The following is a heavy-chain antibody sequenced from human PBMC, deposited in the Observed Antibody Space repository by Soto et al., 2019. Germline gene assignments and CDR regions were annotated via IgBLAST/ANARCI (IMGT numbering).Heavy chain of an antibody. CDR2: FDPEDGET. J-gene: IGHJ6*03. CDR1: GDSLTGLS. Sequence: GASVEASWKAPGDSLTGLSMRWVRQANEKGLEWMGGFDPEDGETIYAQKFQGRVTMTEDTSTDTAYMELSSLRSEDTAVYYFAILPVPAALYYYYYMAVWGKGTTVTVSS. CDR3: AILPVPAALYYYYYMAV. V-gene: IGHV1-24*01. D-gene: IGHD2-2*01.